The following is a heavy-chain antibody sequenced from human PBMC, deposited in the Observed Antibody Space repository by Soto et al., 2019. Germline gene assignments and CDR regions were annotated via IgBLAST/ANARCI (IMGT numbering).Heavy chain of an antibody. CDR1: GYTVTSYG. CDR2: ISAYNGNT. J-gene: IGHJ4*02. Sequence: ASLKFSCKSSGYTVTSYGISWVRQAPGQGLEWMGWISAYNGNTNYSQKLQGRVTMTTDTSTSTAYMELRSLRSDDTAVYYCARDFRDSCRGTSCIYFDYWGQGT. CDR3: ARDFRDSCRGTSCIYFDY. V-gene: IGHV1-18*04. D-gene: IGHD2-2*01.